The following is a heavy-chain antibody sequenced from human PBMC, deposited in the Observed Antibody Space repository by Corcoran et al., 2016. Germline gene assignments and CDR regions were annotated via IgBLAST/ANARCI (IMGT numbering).Heavy chain of an antibody. D-gene: IGHD6-13*01. CDR1: GFTFSNAW. J-gene: IGHJ6*02. Sequence: EVQLVESGGGLVKPGGSLRLSCAASGFTFSNAWMSWVRQAPGKGLEWVGRIKSKTDGGTTDYAAPVKGRFTISRDDSKNTLYLQMNSLRDEDTAVYYCARDRVGRIAAAGVNRYYYYGMDVWGQWTTVTVSS. V-gene: IGHV3-15*01. CDR2: IKSKTDGGTT. CDR3: ARDRVGRIAAAGVNRYYYYGMDV.